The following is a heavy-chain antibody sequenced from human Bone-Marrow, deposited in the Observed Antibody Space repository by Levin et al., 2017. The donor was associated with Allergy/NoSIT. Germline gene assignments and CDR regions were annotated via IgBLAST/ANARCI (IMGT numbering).Heavy chain of an antibody. CDR3: ATAGIMYAAFDI. CDR1: GYTFTGYY. Sequence: ASVKVSCKASGYTFTGYYLHWVRQAPGQGLEWMGWIHPNSGGTNYAQTFQGRVTMTRDTSIRTAYMELSRLRSDDTAFYYCATAGIMYAAFDIWGQGTMVTVSS. D-gene: IGHD2-8*01. V-gene: IGHV1-2*02. CDR2: IHPNSGGT. J-gene: IGHJ3*02.